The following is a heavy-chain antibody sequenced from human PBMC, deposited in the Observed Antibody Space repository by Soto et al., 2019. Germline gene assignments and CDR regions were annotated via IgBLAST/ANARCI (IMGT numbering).Heavy chain of an antibody. Sequence: GESLKISCKGSGYSFINYWISWVRQMPGKGLEWMGRIDPSDSYTNYSPSFQGHVSISADKSISTAYLQWSSLKASDTAMYYCARLSRLHSDWYFDLWGRGTLVTVSS. CDR1: GYSFINYW. V-gene: IGHV5-10-1*01. D-gene: IGHD4-4*01. J-gene: IGHJ2*01. CDR3: ARLSRLHSDWYFDL. CDR2: IDPSDSYT.